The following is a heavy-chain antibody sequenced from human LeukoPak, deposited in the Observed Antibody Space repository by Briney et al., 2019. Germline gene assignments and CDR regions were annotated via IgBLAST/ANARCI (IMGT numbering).Heavy chain of an antibody. CDR1: GYTFTSYD. Sequence: ASVTVSCKASGYTFTSYDINWVRQATGQGLEWMGWMNPNSGNTGYAQKFQGRVTITRNTSISTAYMELSSLRSEDTAVYYCARGIAWELLALGYYYYMDVWGKGTTVTVSS. CDR3: ARGIAWELLALGYYYYMDV. J-gene: IGHJ6*03. D-gene: IGHD1-26*01. CDR2: MNPNSGNT. V-gene: IGHV1-8*03.